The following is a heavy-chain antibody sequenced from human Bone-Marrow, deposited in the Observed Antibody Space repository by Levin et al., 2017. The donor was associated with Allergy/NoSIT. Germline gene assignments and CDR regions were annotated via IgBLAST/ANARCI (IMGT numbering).Heavy chain of an antibody. CDR1: GFTFSEYM. CDR3: ARDLPPYSGSYHFNY. D-gene: IGHD1-26*01. J-gene: IGHJ4*02. Sequence: GESLKISCAASGFTFSEYMMHWVRQAPGKGLECVAVISDDGDKQFYADSVRGRFTISRDTSKNTLYLQMNSLRPEDTAIYYCARDLPPYSGSYHFNYWGQGNLVSVSS. CDR2: ISDDGDKQ. V-gene: IGHV3-30-3*01.